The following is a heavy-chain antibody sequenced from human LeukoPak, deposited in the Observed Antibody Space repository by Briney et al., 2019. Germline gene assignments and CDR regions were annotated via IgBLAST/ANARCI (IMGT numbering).Heavy chain of an antibody. D-gene: IGHD5-18*01. CDR3: ARAGYSSYFDY. Sequence: SETLSLTCAVYGGPFSGFYWSWIRQPPGKGLEWIGEISHSGSSNYNPSLKSRVTISVDKSKNQFSLKLSSVIAADTAVYYCARAGYSSYFDYWGQGTLVTVSS. J-gene: IGHJ4*02. CDR1: GGPFSGFY. V-gene: IGHV4-34*01. CDR2: ISHSGSS.